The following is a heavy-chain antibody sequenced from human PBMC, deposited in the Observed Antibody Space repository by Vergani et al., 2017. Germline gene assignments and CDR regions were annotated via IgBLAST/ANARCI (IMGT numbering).Heavy chain of an antibody. J-gene: IGHJ4*02. V-gene: IGHV1-46*03. CDR1: GYTFTSYY. Sequence: QVQLVQSGAEVKKPGASVKVSCKASGYTFTSYYMHWVRPAPGQGLEWMGIINPSGGSTSYAQKFQGRVTMTRDTSTSTVYMELSSLRSEDTAVYYCARMDYGDYFAPSWGQGTLVTVSS. CDR3: ARMDYGDYFAPS. D-gene: IGHD4-17*01. CDR2: INPSGGST.